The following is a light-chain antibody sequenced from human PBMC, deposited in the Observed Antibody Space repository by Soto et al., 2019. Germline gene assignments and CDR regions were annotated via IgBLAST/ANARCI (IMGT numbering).Light chain of an antibody. CDR2: GAS. J-gene: IGKJ2*01. CDR1: QSVSSN. V-gene: IGKV3-15*01. Sequence: LXVSPGERATLSCRASQSVSSNLAWYQQKPGQAPRLLIYGASTRATGIPARFSGSGSGTESPLTISSLQSEDFAAYSCQQYNNWPYTFGQRTKLEIK. CDR3: QQYNNWPYT.